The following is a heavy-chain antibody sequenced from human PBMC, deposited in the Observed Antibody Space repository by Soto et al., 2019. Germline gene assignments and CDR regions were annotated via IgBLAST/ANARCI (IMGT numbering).Heavy chain of an antibody. V-gene: IGHV3-53*02. CDR1: GFTVSSNY. CDR3: ARDPYSSSWYLNWFDP. D-gene: IGHD6-13*01. J-gene: IGHJ5*02. CDR2: IYSDGTT. Sequence: EVQLVETGGGLIQPGGSLRLSCAASGFTVSSNYMNWVRQAPGKGLEWLSIIYSDGTTYYADSVKGRFTISRDNFKNTLYLQMNNLRAEDTAVYYCARDPYSSSWYLNWFDPWGQGTLVTVSS.